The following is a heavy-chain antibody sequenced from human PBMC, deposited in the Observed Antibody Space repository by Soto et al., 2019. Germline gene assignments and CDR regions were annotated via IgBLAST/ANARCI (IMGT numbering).Heavy chain of an antibody. CDR2: IYYIGST. CDR3: ARRSRIAGLRGWNYGMDV. D-gene: IGHD6-13*01. J-gene: IGHJ6*02. Sequence: PSETLSLTCTVSSGSMSTYYWNWIRQPPGKGLEWIGNIYYIGSTNYNPSLKSRVTISVDTSKNQFSLRLSSVTAADTAVYYCARRSRIAGLRGWNYGMDVCGQGTTVTV. V-gene: IGHV4-59*01. CDR1: SGSMSTYY.